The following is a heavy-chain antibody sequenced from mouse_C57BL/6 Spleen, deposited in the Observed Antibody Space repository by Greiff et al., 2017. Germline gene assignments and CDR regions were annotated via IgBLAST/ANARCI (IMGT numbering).Heavy chain of an antibody. CDR3: ARDRYGSSLHWYFDV. CDR1: GYTFTDYN. Sequence: EVQLQQSGPELVKPGASVKIPCKAPGYTFTDYNMDWVKQSHGKSLEWIGDINPNNGGTIYNQKFKGKATLTVDKSSRTAYMELRSLTSEDTAVYYCARDRYGSSLHWYFDVWGTGTTVTVSS. D-gene: IGHD1-1*01. J-gene: IGHJ1*03. CDR2: INPNNGGT. V-gene: IGHV1-18*01.